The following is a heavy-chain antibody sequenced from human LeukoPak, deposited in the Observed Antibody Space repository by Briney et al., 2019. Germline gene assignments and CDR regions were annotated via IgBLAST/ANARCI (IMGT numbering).Heavy chain of an antibody. Sequence: ASVKVSCKASGYTFTGYYMHWVRQAPGQGLEWMGWISPNSSGTNYAQKFQGRVTMTRDTSISTAYMELDRLRSDDTAVYYCARAVMVRGVMSTYGMDVWGQGTTVTVSS. J-gene: IGHJ6*02. CDR1: GYTFTGYY. CDR3: ARAVMVRGVMSTYGMDV. V-gene: IGHV1-2*02. D-gene: IGHD3-10*01. CDR2: ISPNSSGT.